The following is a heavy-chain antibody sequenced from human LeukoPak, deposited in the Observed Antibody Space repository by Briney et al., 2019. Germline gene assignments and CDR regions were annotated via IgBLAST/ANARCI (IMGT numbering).Heavy chain of an antibody. CDR1: GYSFTSYW. CDR3: ARQISEGGYYGSGSYRTLDY. J-gene: IGHJ4*02. Sequence: GESLKISCKGSGYSFTSYWIGWVRQMPGKGLEWMGIIYPGDSDTRYSPSFQGQVTISADKSISTAYLQWSSLKASDTAMYYCARQISEGGYYGSGSYRTLDYWGQGTLVTVSS. V-gene: IGHV5-51*01. CDR2: IYPGDSDT. D-gene: IGHD3-10*01.